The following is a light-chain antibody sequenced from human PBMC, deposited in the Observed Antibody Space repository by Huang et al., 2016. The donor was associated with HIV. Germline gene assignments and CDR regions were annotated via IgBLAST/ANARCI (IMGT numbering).Light chain of an antibody. CDR2: GAS. V-gene: IGKV3-15*01. CDR1: QSITSN. CDR3: QQYNNRYT. J-gene: IGKJ2*01. Sequence: IVMTQSPATLSVSPGERATLSCRASQSITSNLAWYQKKPGQAPRRLIYGASTRATGIPARFSGSGSVTEFTLTISSLQSEDFAVYYCQQYNNRYTFGQGTKLEIK.